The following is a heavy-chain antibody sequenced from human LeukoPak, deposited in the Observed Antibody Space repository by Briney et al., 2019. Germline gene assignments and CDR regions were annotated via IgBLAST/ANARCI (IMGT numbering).Heavy chain of an antibody. CDR3: ARVDKYCSGGSCYLSNIDY. V-gene: IGHV1-2*02. CDR2: INPNSGGS. D-gene: IGHD2-15*01. CDR1: GYTFNAYY. Sequence: ASVKVSCKTSGYTFNAYYVHWVRQAPGQGLEWMGWINPNSGGSNYAQKFQGRVTMTSDTSINTAYMELSRLISDDTAVYYCARVDKYCSGGSCYLSNIDYWGQGTLVTVSS. J-gene: IGHJ4*02.